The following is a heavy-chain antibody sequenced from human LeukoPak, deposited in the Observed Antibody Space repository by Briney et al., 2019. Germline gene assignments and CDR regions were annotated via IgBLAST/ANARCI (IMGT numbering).Heavy chain of an antibody. CDR2: IYYSGST. J-gene: IGHJ5*02. V-gene: IGHV4-30-4*08. Sequence: SQSLSLTCTVSGGSISSGDYYWSWIRHPPGKGLEWIGYIYYSGSTYYNPSLKSRVTISVDTSKNQFSLKLSSVTAADTAVYYCARDKRITIFGVVSPNWFDPWGQGTLVTVSS. CDR1: GGSISSGDYY. CDR3: ARDKRITIFGVVSPNWFDP. D-gene: IGHD3-3*01.